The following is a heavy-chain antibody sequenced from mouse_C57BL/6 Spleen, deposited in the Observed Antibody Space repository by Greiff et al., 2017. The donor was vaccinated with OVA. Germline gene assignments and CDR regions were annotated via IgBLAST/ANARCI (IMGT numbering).Heavy chain of an antibody. V-gene: IGHV1-55*01. CDR3: ARRGSDPREYYFDY. J-gene: IGHJ2*01. CDR2: IYPGSGST. Sequence: VQLQQPGAELVKPGASVKMSCKASGYTFTSYWITWVKQRPGQGLEWIGDIYPGSGSTNYNEKFKSKATLTVDTSSSTAYMQLSSLTSEDSAVYYCARRGSDPREYYFDYWGQGTTLTVSS. CDR1: GYTFTSYW.